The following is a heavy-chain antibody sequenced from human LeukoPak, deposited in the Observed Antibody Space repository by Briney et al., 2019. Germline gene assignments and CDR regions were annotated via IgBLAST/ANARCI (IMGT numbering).Heavy chain of an antibody. Sequence: SGGSLRLSCAASGFTFSSYAMTWVRQAPGKGLEWVSSILGSGASTYYADSVKGRFTISRDNSKNTLYLQMNSLRAEDTAVYHCAKGIGSGIDYWGQGTLVTVSS. J-gene: IGHJ4*02. CDR3: AKGIGSGIDY. D-gene: IGHD6-19*01. CDR1: GFTFSSYA. V-gene: IGHV3-23*01. CDR2: ILGSGAST.